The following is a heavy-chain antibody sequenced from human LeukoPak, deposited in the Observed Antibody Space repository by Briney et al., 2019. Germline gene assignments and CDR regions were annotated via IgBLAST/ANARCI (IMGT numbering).Heavy chain of an antibody. V-gene: IGHV1-24*01. CDR1: GYTLTELS. D-gene: IGHD3-22*01. J-gene: IGHJ4*02. CDR3: ATGHYYDSSGYYYFGHY. Sequence: GASVKVSCKVSGYTLTELSMHWVRQAPGKALEWMGGFDPEDGETIYAQKFQGRVTMTEDTSTDTAYMELSSLRSEDTAVYYCATGHYYDSSGYYYFGHYWGQGTLVTVSS. CDR2: FDPEDGET.